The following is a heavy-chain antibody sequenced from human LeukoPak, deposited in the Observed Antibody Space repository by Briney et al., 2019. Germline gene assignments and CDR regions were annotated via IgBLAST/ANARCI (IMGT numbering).Heavy chain of an antibody. Sequence: ASVKVSCKASGYTFTSYGISWVRQAPGQGLEWMGWISAYNGNTNYAQKFQGRVTITADKSTSTAYMELSSLRSEDTAVYYCARYCSGGSCYHPHNWFDPWGQGTLVTVSS. CDR3: ARYCSGGSCYHPHNWFDP. J-gene: IGHJ5*02. V-gene: IGHV1-18*01. CDR1: GYTFTSYG. D-gene: IGHD2-15*01. CDR2: ISAYNGNT.